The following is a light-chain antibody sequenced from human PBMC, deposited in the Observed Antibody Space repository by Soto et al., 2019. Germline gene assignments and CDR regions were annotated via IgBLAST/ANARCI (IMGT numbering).Light chain of an antibody. V-gene: IGLV2-8*01. J-gene: IGLJ1*01. CDR3: VSFAGGTYV. Sequence: QSVLTQPPSASGSPGQSVTISCTGTSSDVGAYIFVSWYQQHPGKAPKLMVYDVNRRPPGVPDRFFGSKSGNTASLTVPGLQAEDEADYYCVSFAGGTYVFGTGTKLTVL. CDR1: SSDVGAYIF. CDR2: DVN.